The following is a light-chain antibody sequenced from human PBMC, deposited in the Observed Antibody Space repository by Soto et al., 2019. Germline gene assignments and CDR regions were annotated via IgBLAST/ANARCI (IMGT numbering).Light chain of an antibody. CDR3: HQYASTPLT. CDR1: QSVTNTY. CDR2: GAS. Sequence: EVVLTQSPGTLSLSPGERATLSCRASQSVTNTYLAWYQQIPGQPPRLLIYGASRRATGIPDRFTGSGSGTEFTLSISRLEPEDFAVYYCHQYASTPLTFGGGTKVDIK. J-gene: IGKJ4*01. V-gene: IGKV3-20*01.